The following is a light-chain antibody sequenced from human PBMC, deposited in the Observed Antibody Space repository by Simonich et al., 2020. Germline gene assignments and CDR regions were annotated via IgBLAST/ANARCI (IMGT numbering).Light chain of an antibody. CDR1: QSVLYSSNNKNH. CDR2: WAS. Sequence: DIVMTQSPDSLAVSLGERATINCKSSQSVLYSSNNKNHLAWYQQKPGQPPKLLRYWASTRESGVPDRFSGSGAGTDFTLTISNLQAEDVAVYYCQQYYSTPWTFGQGTKVEIK. CDR3: QQYYSTPWT. J-gene: IGKJ1*01. V-gene: IGKV4-1*01.